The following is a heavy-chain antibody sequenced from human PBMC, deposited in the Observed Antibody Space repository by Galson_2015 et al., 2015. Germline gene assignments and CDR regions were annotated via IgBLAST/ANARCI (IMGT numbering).Heavy chain of an antibody. CDR1: GYTFTSYS. CDR3: AREAYCYDSSGLIDAFDI. D-gene: IGHD3-22*01. CDR2: INPSVGST. J-gene: IGHJ3*02. V-gene: IGHV1-46*01. Sequence: SVKVSCKASGYTFTSYSMHWVRQAPGQGLEWMGIINPSVGSTSYAQKFQGRVTMTRDTSTRTVYMELSSLRSEDTAVYYCAREAYCYDSSGLIDAFDIWGQGTMVTVSS.